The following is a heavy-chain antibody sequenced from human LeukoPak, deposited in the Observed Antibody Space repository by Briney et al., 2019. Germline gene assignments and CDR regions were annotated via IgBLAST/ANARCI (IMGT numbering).Heavy chain of an antibody. D-gene: IGHD4-23*01. V-gene: IGHV4-39*01. CDR2: IYYTGST. J-gene: IGHJ6*03. CDR1: GGSISSYY. CDR3: ARLHYGGNYGYYYYYMDV. Sequence: SSETLSLTCTVSGGSISSYYWGWIRQPPGKGLEWIGSIYYTGSTYYNPSLKSRVTISVDTSKNQFSLKLSSVTAADTAVYYRARLHYGGNYGYYYYYMDVWGKGTSVTISS.